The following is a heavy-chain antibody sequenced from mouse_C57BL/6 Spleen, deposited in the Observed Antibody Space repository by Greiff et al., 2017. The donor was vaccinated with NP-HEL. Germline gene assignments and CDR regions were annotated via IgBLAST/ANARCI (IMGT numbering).Heavy chain of an antibody. CDR1: GYSITSGYD. J-gene: IGHJ2*01. CDR3: ARMSYYYGSYYFDY. D-gene: IGHD1-1*01. CDR2: ISYSGST. Sequence: VQLKESGPGMVKPSQSLSLTCTVTGYSITSGYDWHWIRHFPGNKLEWMGYISYSGSTNYNPSLKSRISITHDTSKNHFFLKLNSVTTEDTATYYCARMSYYYGSYYFDYWGQGTTLTVSS. V-gene: IGHV3-1*01.